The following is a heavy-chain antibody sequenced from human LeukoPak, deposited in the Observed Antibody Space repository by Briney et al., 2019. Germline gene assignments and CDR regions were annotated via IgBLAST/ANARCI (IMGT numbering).Heavy chain of an antibody. CDR1: GGSISSNSYY. CDR3: ARLFDY. CDR2: IYYSGST. V-gene: IGHV4-39*01. Sequence: PSETLSLTCTGSGGSISSNSYYWGWIRQPPGKGLEWIGSIYYSGSTYYNPSLKSRVTISIDTSKNQFSLKRSSVTAADTAVYYCARLFDYWGQGTLVTVSS. J-gene: IGHJ4*02.